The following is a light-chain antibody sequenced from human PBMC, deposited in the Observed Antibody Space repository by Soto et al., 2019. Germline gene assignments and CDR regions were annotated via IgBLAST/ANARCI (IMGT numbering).Light chain of an antibody. CDR1: NIGSKS. V-gene: IGLV3-21*01. Sequence: SYELTQSPSVSVAPGQTATITCGGNNIGSKSVNWYQQKAGQAPVLVMSYDNDRPSGIPERFSGSNSGNTATLTLSRVEPGDEADYYCQVWDTDNDHHVFGSGTKLTVL. CDR3: QVWDTDNDHHV. CDR2: YDN. J-gene: IGLJ1*01.